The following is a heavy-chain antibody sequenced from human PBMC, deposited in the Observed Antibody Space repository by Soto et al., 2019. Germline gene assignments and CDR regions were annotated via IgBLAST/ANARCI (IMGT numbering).Heavy chain of an antibody. CDR1: GYPFSNFG. D-gene: IGHD2-21*02. Sequence: QVQLVQSGADVKKPGASVKVSCQASGYPFSNFGFSWVRQAPGQGLEWMGWISVDNGNTNYAQRFQDRLTLTTDTSTTSAYMQLRSLRSDDTAVYYCARDLGCGADCYSIYYYGMEVWGQGTTVTVSS. CDR2: ISVDNGNT. V-gene: IGHV1-18*04. J-gene: IGHJ6*02. CDR3: ARDLGCGADCYSIYYYGMEV.